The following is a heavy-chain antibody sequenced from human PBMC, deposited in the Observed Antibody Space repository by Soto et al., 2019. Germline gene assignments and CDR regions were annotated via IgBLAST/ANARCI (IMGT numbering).Heavy chain of an antibody. D-gene: IGHD2-15*01. CDR2: MNPRSGST. CDR3: TRARGAETLDF. J-gene: IGHJ4*02. Sequence: GASVKVSCKASGNSFSRYDIHWVRQATGHGLEWMGWMNPRSGSTGYAQNFRGRVTMTRDSATGTAYMDLSSLRYEDTAIYFCTRARGAETLDFWGQGSRVTVSS. V-gene: IGHV1-8*01. CDR1: GNSFSRYD.